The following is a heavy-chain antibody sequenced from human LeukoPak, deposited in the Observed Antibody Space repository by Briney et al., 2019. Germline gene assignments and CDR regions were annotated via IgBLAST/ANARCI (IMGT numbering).Heavy chain of an antibody. Sequence: SETLSLTCTVSGGSISNSYSCWVRQPAGKGLEWIGRMSASGNTDYNPSLKGRVTMSVDTSKNQFSLRLTSVTAADTAVYYCAREGRSSTPGYWGQGTLVTVSS. D-gene: IGHD2-15*01. CDR3: AREGRSSTPGY. CDR2: MSASGNT. J-gene: IGHJ4*02. V-gene: IGHV4-4*07. CDR1: GGSISNSY.